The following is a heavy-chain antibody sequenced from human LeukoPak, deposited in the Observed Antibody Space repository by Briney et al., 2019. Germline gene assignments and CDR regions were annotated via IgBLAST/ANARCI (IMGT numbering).Heavy chain of an antibody. CDR3: ARHKGGSYSERYLDY. CDR2: IHSTGIP. V-gene: IGHV4-59*08. J-gene: IGHJ4*02. D-gene: IGHD3-16*01. Sequence: SETLSLTCTVSGGAINNYFWSWIRQPPGKGLEWIGFIHSTGIPDYNPSHSSRVRISVDTSKNQFSLRLTSVTAADTAVYFCARHKGGSYSERYLDYWGQGTLVNVSS. CDR1: GGAINNYF.